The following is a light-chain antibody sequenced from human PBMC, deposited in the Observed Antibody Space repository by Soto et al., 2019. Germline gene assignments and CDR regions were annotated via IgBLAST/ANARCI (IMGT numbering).Light chain of an antibody. CDR1: SSNIGDNT. Sequence: QLVLTQPPSASGTPGQGVTISCSGSSSNIGDNTVSWYQQFPGTAPKLLIYNNNQRPSGVPDRFSGSKSGTSASLAISGLQSDDETNYYCAAWDDSLNGVIFGGGTQLTVL. CDR3: AAWDDSLNGVI. CDR2: NNN. J-gene: IGLJ2*01. V-gene: IGLV1-44*01.